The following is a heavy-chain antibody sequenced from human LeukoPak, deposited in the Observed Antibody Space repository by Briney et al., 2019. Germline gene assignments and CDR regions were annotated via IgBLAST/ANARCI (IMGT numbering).Heavy chain of an antibody. J-gene: IGHJ3*02. CDR2: ISHIGST. CDR3: ARDQISINALDM. V-gene: IGHV4-59*11. D-gene: IGHD1-14*01. Sequence: NSSETLSLTCTVSGASISGHYLTWLRQPPGKGLEWIGYISHIGSTNYNPSLKSRVTISVDTSKNQFSLKLTSVTAADTAVYYCARDQISINALDMWGQGTMVTVSS. CDR1: GASISGHY.